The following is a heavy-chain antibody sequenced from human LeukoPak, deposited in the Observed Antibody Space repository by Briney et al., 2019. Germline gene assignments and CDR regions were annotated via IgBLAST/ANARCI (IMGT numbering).Heavy chain of an antibody. J-gene: IGHJ6*02. CDR3: AKSIAVAVYYYYSMDV. V-gene: IGHV3-23*01. Sequence: HPRGSLRLSCAASGFTLSSYAMSCVRQAPGNRLEWVSAISGSVGSTYYADSVKGRFTISRDNSKNTLYLQMNSLRAEDTAVYYCAKSIAVAVYYYYSMDVWGQGTMVTVSS. CDR2: ISGSVGST. D-gene: IGHD6-19*01. CDR1: GFTLSSYA.